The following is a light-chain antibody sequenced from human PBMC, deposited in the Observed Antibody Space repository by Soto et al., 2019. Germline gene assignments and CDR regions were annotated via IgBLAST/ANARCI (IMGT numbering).Light chain of an antibody. CDR1: SSDIGAGYD. Sequence: QSVLTQPPSVSGAPGQRGTISCTGSSSDIGAGYDVHWYQQLPGAAPKLLISDNDNRPSGVPDRFSGSKSGTSASLAIAGLQAEDEADYYCQSYDSSLSGWVFGGGTKLAVL. CDR2: DND. CDR3: QSYDSSLSGWV. J-gene: IGLJ3*02. V-gene: IGLV1-40*01.